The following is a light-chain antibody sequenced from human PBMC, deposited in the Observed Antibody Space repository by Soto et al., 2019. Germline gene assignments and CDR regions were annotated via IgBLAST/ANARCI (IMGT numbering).Light chain of an antibody. J-gene: IGLJ2*01. CDR2: EVH. CDR3: SSYGGTNNLL. Sequence: QSALTQPPSASGSPGQSVTISCTGTSSDVGGYKYVSWYQQHPGKAPKLMIFEVHKRPSGVPDRFSGSKSGNTASLTVSGLQAEDEADYYCSSYGGTNNLLFGGGTKVTGL. CDR1: SSDVGGYKY. V-gene: IGLV2-8*01.